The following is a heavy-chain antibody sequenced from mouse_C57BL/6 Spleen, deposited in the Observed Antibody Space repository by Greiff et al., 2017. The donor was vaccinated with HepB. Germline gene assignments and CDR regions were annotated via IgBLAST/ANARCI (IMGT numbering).Heavy chain of an antibody. V-gene: IGHV1-15*01. D-gene: IGHD1-1*01. J-gene: IGHJ1*03. CDR2: IDPETGGT. Sequence: VKLVESGAELVRPGASVTLSCKASGYTFTDYEMHWVKQTPVHGLEWIGAIDPETGGTAYNQKFKGKAILTADKSSSTAYMELRSLTSEDSAVYYCTRSVTTDPYWYFDVWGTGTTVTVSS. CDR1: GYTFTDYE. CDR3: TRSVTTDPYWYFDV.